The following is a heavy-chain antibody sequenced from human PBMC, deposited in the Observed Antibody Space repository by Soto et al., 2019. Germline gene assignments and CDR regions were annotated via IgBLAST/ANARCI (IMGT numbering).Heavy chain of an antibody. V-gene: IGHV4-39*01. CDR3: ARQRTTVVTQAYFNH. CDR2: IYYSGRT. CDR1: GESISSSSYY. J-gene: IGHJ4*02. D-gene: IGHD2-21*02. Sequence: SETLSLTCIVSGESISSSSYYWGWLRQPPGKGLEWIGSIYYSGRTYYNPSFKSRVTISIDTSKHQFSLKLSSVTATDTAVYYCARQRTTVVTQAYFNHWGQGALVTVSS.